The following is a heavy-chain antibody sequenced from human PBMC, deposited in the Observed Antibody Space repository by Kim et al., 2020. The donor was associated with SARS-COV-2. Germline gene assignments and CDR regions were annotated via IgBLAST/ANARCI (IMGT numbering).Heavy chain of an antibody. J-gene: IGHJ4*02. V-gene: IGHV4-61*01. CDR3: ATTNYYGSGSYV. CDR2: IYYSGST. D-gene: IGHD3-10*01. CDR1: GGSVSSGSYY. Sequence: SETLSLTCTVSGGSVSSGSYYWSWIRQPPGKGLEWIGYIYYSGSTNYNPSLKSRVTISVDTSKNQFSLKLSSVTAADTAVYYCATTNYYGSGSYVWGQGTLVTVSS.